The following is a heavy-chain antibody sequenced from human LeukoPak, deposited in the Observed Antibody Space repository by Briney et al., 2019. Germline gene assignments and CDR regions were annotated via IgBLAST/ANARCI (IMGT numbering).Heavy chain of an antibody. J-gene: IGHJ4*02. CDR1: GYSISSGSY. Sequence: SETLSLTCSVSGYSISSGSYWGWIRQPPGKGLEWIGEINHSGSTNYNPSLKSRVTISVDTSKNQFSLKLSPVTAADTAVYYCARVKYSSSWYGRPFDYWGQGTLVTVSS. V-gene: IGHV4-38-2*02. CDR2: INHSGST. CDR3: ARVKYSSSWYGRPFDY. D-gene: IGHD6-13*01.